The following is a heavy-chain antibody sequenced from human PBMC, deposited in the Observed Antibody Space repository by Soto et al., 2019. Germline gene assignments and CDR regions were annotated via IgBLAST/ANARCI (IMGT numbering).Heavy chain of an antibody. J-gene: IGHJ4*02. CDR2: ISWDGGST. Sequence: PGGSLRLSCAASGFTFDDYTMHWVRQAPGKGLEWVPLISWDGGSTYYADSVRGRFTTSRDNSKNSLYLQMNSLRTEDTALYYCAKADGYYFDYWGQGTLVTASS. D-gene: IGHD6-25*01. CDR1: GFTFDDYT. CDR3: AKADGYYFDY. V-gene: IGHV3-43*01.